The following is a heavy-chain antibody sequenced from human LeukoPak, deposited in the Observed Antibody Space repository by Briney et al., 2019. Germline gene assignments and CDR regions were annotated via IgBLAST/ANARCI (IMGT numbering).Heavy chain of an antibody. Sequence: AGGSLRLSCAASGFTFSSYAMHWVRQAPGKGLEWVAVISYDGSNKYYADSVKGRFTISRDNSKNTLYLQMNSLRAEDTAVYYCARDPTTYWGQGTLVTVSS. J-gene: IGHJ4*02. CDR1: GFTFSSYA. CDR3: ARDPTTY. V-gene: IGHV3-30-3*01. CDR2: ISYDGSNK. D-gene: IGHD2/OR15-2a*01.